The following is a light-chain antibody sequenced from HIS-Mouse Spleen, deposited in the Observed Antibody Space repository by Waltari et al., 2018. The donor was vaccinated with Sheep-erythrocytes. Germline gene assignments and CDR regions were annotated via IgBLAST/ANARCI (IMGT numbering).Light chain of an antibody. V-gene: IGLV2-8*01. J-gene: IGLJ2*01. CDR3: SSYAGSNGVV. CDR1: SSDVGGYNY. Sequence: QSALTQPPSASGSPGQSVTIPCTGTSSDVGGYNYFSWYQQHPDKAPKLMFYEVSKRPSGVPDRFSGSKSGNTASLTVSGLQAEDEADYYCSSYAGSNGVVFGGGTKLTVL. CDR2: EVS.